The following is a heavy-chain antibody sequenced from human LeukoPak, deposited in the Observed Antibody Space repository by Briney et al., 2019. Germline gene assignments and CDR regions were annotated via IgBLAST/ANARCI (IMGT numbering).Heavy chain of an antibody. V-gene: IGHV4-59*01. CDR2: IYYSGST. D-gene: IGHD2-21*01. Sequence: SETLSLTCTVSGGSISSYYWSWVRQPPGKGLEWIGYIYYSGSTDYNPSLKSRVTMSVDTSKNHFSLKLTSVTAADTAVYYCARITFVVEGYGMDVWGQGTTVTVSS. CDR3: ARITFVVEGYGMDV. CDR1: GGSISSYY. J-gene: IGHJ6*02.